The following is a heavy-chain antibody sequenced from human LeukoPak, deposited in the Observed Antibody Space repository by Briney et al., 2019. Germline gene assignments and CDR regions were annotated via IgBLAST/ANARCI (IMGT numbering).Heavy chain of an antibody. J-gene: IGHJ6*03. CDR2: IYTSGST. D-gene: IGHD2/OR15-2a*01. Sequence: SETLSLTCTVSGGSISSYYWSWIRQPAGKGLEWIGRIYTSGSTNYNPSLKSRVTMSVDTSKNQFSLKLSSVTAADTAVYHCAREGSMALMDYYYYMDVWGKGTTVTVSS. CDR3: AREGSMALMDYYYYMDV. V-gene: IGHV4-4*07. CDR1: GGSISSYY.